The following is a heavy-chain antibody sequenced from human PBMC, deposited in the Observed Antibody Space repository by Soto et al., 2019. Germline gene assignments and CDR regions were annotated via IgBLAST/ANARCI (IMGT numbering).Heavy chain of an antibody. D-gene: IGHD6-13*01. CDR2: IYHSGST. J-gene: IGHJ4*02. V-gene: IGHV4-4*02. CDR3: ARGETQQQRDY. CDR1: GDSITSDKW. Sequence: QVQLQESGPGLVKPSGTLSLTCAVSGDSITSDKWWSWIRQPPGKGLQWIGEIYHSGSTKYNPSLKSRVIISVDKSKNQFSLKLSSVTAAVTAVYYCARGETQQQRDYWGQGTLVTVSS.